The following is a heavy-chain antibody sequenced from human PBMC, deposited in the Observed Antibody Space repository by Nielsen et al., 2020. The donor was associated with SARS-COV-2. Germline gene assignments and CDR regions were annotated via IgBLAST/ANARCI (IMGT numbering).Heavy chain of an antibody. CDR1: GYTLTELS. CDR2: FDPEDGET. CDR3: ARGADWFDP. V-gene: IGHV1-24*01. Sequence: ASVKVSCKVSGYTLTELSMHWVRQAPGKGLEWMGGFDPEDGETIYSQKFQGRVTITADKSTGTAYMELTSLISEDTAVYYCARGADWFDPWGQGTLVTVSS. J-gene: IGHJ5*02.